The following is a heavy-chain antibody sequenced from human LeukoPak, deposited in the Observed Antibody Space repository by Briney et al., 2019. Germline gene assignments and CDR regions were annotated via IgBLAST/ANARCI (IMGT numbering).Heavy chain of an antibody. CDR1: GDSIGSHY. V-gene: IGHV4-59*11. CDR3: ARDYYDSRGEAFDI. D-gene: IGHD3-22*01. J-gene: IGHJ3*02. Sequence: SETLSLTCTVSGDSIGSHYWSWIRQPPGKGLEWIAYIFYVGSTNYNPSLKSRVTISVDTSKNQFSLKLNSVTAADTAVYYCARDYYDSRGEAFDIWGQGTMVTVSS. CDR2: IFYVGST.